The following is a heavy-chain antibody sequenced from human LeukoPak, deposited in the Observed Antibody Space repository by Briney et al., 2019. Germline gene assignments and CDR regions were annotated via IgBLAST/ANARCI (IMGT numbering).Heavy chain of an antibody. CDR2: IKQDGSEK. V-gene: IGHV3-7*01. CDR3: ARYSGYSYGYLVRDYYYMDV. Sequence: GGSLRLSCAASGFTFSSYWKSWVRQAPGKGLEWVANIKQDGSEKYYVDSVKGRFTISRDNAKNSLYLQLNSLRAEDTAVYYSARYSGYSYGYLVRDYYYMDVWGKGTTVTVSS. J-gene: IGHJ6*03. CDR1: GFTFSSYW. D-gene: IGHD5-18*01.